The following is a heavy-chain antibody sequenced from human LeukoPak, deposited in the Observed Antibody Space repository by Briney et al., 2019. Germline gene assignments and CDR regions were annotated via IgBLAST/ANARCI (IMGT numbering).Heavy chain of an antibody. D-gene: IGHD3-3*01. CDR1: GVSINGNY. J-gene: IGHJ5*02. V-gene: IGHV4-59*01. Sequence: SETLSLTCTLSGVSINGNYWTWIRQLPGKGLEWVGFVSDTGDTDYNPSLKSRLTISVDTSKSQLSLSLSSVTAADTALYYCARVFRGVVTSNWFDPWGQGTLVTVSS. CDR3: ARVFRGVVTSNWFDP. CDR2: VSDTGDT.